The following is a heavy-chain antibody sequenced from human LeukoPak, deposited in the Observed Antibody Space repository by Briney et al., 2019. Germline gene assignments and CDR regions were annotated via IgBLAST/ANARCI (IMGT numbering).Heavy chain of an antibody. CDR2: ICYSETT. CDR3: ARSGGYCSGGRCYNFDS. CDR1: GGSISSSSYY. Sequence: SETLSLTCTVSGGSISSSSYYWGWIRQPPRKGLEWIGSICYSETTHYNPSLKSRVTISVDRSKNQFSLRLASVTAADTAVFYCARSGGYCSGGRCYNFDSWGQGTLVTVSS. J-gene: IGHJ4*02. D-gene: IGHD2-15*01. V-gene: IGHV4-39*07.